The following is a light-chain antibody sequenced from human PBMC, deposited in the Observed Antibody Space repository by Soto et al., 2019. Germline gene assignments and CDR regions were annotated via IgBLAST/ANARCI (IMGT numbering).Light chain of an antibody. Sequence: QAVVTQPPSVSGAPGQRVTISFTGSSSNIGAGYDVHWYQQLPGRAPKLLIYGNTNRPSGVPDRFSGSKSGTSASLAITGLQAVDEADYYCLSFDSSLSVVFGGGTKLTVL. CDR1: SSNIGAGYD. CDR2: GNT. CDR3: LSFDSSLSVV. J-gene: IGLJ2*01. V-gene: IGLV1-40*01.